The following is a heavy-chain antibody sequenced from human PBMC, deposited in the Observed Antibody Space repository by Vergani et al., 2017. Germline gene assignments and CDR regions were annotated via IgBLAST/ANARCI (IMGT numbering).Heavy chain of an antibody. V-gene: IGHV3-48*01. J-gene: IGHJ4*02. CDR3: ARVSLGYAAD. CDR2: ISSSSSTI. CDR1: GFTFSSYS. D-gene: IGHD2-15*01. Sequence: EVQLVESGGGLVQPGGSLRLSCAASGFTFSSYSMNWVRQAPGKGLEWVSYISSSSSTIYYADSVKGRFTISRDNAKNSLYLQMNSLRAEDTAVYYCARVSLGYAADWGQGTLVTVSS.